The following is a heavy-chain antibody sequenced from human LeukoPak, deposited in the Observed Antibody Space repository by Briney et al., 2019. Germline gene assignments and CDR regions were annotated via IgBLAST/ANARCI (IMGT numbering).Heavy chain of an antibody. CDR2: ISSSSSYI. CDR1: GFTFSRYS. Sequence: GGSLRLSCAASGFTFSRYSMNWVRQAPGKGLEWVSSISSSSSYIYYADSVKGRFTISRDNAKNSLYLQMNSLRAEDTAVYYCARVGQGEPLGYCSGGSCYSGWALDAFDIWGQGTMVTVSS. J-gene: IGHJ3*02. V-gene: IGHV3-21*01. CDR3: ARVGQGEPLGYCSGGSCYSGWALDAFDI. D-gene: IGHD2-15*01.